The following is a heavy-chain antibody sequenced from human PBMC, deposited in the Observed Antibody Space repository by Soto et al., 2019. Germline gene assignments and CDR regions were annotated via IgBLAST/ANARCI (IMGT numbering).Heavy chain of an antibody. CDR2: SGNKANSDTT. CDR3: TRGYSGIDIYAFDI. V-gene: IGHV3-72*01. CDR1: GSTLSDHY. D-gene: IGHD1-26*01. J-gene: IGHJ3*02. Sequence: SCAASGSTLSDHYVDWVRQAPGKGLEWVGRSGNKANSDTTEYGSSVKGRFTISRDDSKNSMYLQMNSLKTEDTAVYYCTRGYSGIDIYAFDIWGQGTLVTVSS.